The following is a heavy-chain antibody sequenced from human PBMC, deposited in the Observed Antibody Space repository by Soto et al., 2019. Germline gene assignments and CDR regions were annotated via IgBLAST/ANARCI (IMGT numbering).Heavy chain of an antibody. CDR1: GFTFSHAW. CDR2: IKSKIDGGTS. D-gene: IGHD2-8*01. V-gene: IGHV3-15*07. Sequence: EVQLVESGGGLVKPGGSLRLSCGASGFTFSHAWMNWVRQAPGKGLEWVGRIKSKIDGGTSDYAAPAKGRFSISRDDSKDPLFLQMNSLKTEDTAVYFCATMGHCSNGVCSYYYYGMDVWGLGTTVTVSS. J-gene: IGHJ6*02. CDR3: ATMGHCSNGVCSYYYYGMDV.